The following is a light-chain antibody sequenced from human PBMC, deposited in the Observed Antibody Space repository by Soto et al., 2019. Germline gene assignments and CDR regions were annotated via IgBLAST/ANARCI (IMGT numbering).Light chain of an antibody. Sequence: QTVVTQPASVSGSPGQSITISCTGTSRDIGSYNYVSWYQQYPGKAPKLMIFEVTNRPSGVSNRFSGSKSGNTASLTISGLQAEDEANYYCSSYTSINTLDVVFGGGTKLTVL. J-gene: IGLJ2*01. CDR1: SRDIGSYNY. CDR3: SSYTSINTLDVV. V-gene: IGLV2-14*01. CDR2: EVT.